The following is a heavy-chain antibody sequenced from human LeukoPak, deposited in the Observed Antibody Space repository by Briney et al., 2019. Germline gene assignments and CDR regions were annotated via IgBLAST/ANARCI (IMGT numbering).Heavy chain of an antibody. J-gene: IGHJ6*02. V-gene: IGHV1-69*04. D-gene: IGHD3-10*01. CDR1: GGTFSSYA. CDR2: IIPIFGIA. Sequence: LVKVSCKASGGTFSSYAISWVRQAPGQGLEWMGRIIPIFGIANYAQKFQGRVTITADKSTSTAYMELSSLRSEDTAVYYCANRGLGGMVRDLYYYYGMDVWGQGTTVTVSS. CDR3: ANRGLGGMVRDLYYYYGMDV.